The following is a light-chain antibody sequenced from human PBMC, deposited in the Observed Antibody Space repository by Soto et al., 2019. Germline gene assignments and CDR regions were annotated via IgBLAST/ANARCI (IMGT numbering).Light chain of an antibody. V-gene: IGKV1-39*01. Sequence: DIQMTQSPSSLSASVGDRVTITCRASQSISSYLNWYQQKPGKAPKLLIYAASSLQREVPSRFSGSGSGTDFTLTISSLQPEDFATYYCQQSYSEWTFGQGTKVEIK. CDR3: QQSYSEWT. J-gene: IGKJ1*01. CDR2: AAS. CDR1: QSISSY.